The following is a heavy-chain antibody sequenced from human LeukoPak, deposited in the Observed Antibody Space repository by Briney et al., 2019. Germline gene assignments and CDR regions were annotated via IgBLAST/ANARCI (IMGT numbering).Heavy chain of an antibody. V-gene: IGHV3-53*01. CDR1: GFTVSSNY. Sequence: GGSLRLSCAASGFTVSSNYMSWVRQAPGKGLEWVSVIYSGGGTYYSDSVNGRFTISRDNAKNTLYLQMNSLRAKDTAVYYCARGSGWYYQFDYWGQGTLVTVSS. CDR3: ARGSGWYYQFDY. J-gene: IGHJ4*02. D-gene: IGHD6-19*01. CDR2: IYSGGGT.